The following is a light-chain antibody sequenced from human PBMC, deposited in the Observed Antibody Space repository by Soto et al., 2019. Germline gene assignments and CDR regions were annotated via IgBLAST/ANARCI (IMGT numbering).Light chain of an antibody. CDR1: NSNIGNNF. CDR2: DNN. Sequence: QSVLTQPPSVSAAPGQKVTLSCSGSNSNIGNNFVSWYQHFPGTAPKLLIYDNNKRASGIPDRFSGSKSGTSATLGITGLQTGDEADYYCGTWDSSLSANVFGTGTKVTVL. J-gene: IGLJ1*01. CDR3: GTWDSSLSANV. V-gene: IGLV1-51*01.